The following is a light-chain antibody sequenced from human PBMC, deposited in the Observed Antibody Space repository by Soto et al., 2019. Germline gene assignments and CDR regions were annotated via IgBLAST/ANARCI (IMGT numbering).Light chain of an antibody. Sequence: QSVLTQPASVSGSPRQSIAISCTGTSSDVGGYNYVSWYQQHPGKAPKLIIYDVSSRPSGVSDRFSGSKSVHTASLTISGLQAEEEADYYCSSYTSSSTLVFGGGTQLTVL. CDR1: SSDVGGYNY. CDR2: DVS. V-gene: IGLV2-14*03. J-gene: IGLJ2*01. CDR3: SSYTSSSTLV.